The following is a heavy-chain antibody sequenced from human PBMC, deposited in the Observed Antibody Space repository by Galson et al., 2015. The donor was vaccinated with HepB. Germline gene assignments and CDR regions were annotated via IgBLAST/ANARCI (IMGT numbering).Heavy chain of an antibody. V-gene: IGHV3-48*02. CDR3: ARGGWLGICKY. Sequence: SLRLSCAASGFRFSEYSMNWVRQAPGKGLEWVSYITSTSTNIYYVDSVRGRFTISRDNAKNSLLLQMNSLRDEDTAMYYCARGGWLGICKYWGQGTLVTVSS. J-gene: IGHJ4*02. CDR1: GFRFSEYS. CDR2: ITSTSTNI. D-gene: IGHD5-12*01.